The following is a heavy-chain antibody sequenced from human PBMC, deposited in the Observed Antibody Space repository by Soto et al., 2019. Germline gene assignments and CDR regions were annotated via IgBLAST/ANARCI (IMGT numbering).Heavy chain of an antibody. J-gene: IGHJ4*02. Sequence: QVQLVQSGAEVKKPGSSVKVSCKASGGTFSSYAISWVRQAPGQGLEWMGGIIPIFGTANYAQKFQGRVTITADESXXTAYMELSSLRSEDTAVYYCASTLRFLEWTYYFDYWGQGTLVTVSS. V-gene: IGHV1-69*12. CDR3: ASTLRFLEWTYYFDY. CDR1: GGTFSSYA. D-gene: IGHD3-3*01. CDR2: IIPIFGTA.